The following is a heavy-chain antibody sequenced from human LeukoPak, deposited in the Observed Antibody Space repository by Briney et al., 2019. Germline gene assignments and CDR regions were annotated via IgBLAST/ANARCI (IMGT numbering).Heavy chain of an antibody. D-gene: IGHD6-13*01. CDR3: AKSLIAAAPAGN. CDR1: GFTFSSYG. J-gene: IGHJ4*02. V-gene: IGHV3-30*18. Sequence: PGGSLRLSCAASGFTFSSYGMHWVRQAPGKGLEWVAVISYDGSNKYYADSVKGRFTISRDNSKNTLYLQMNSLRAEDTAVYYCAKSLIAAAPAGNWGQGTLVTVSS. CDR2: ISYDGSNK.